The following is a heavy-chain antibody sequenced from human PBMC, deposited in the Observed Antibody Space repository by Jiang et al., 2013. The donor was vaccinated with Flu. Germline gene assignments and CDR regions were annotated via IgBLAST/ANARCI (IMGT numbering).Heavy chain of an antibody. CDR3: ARAGSSGYYFFDF. J-gene: IGHJ4*02. CDR2: IYSGGTT. D-gene: IGHD3-22*01. CDR1: GLTVSNNY. V-gene: IGHV3-53*01. Sequence: VQLLESGGGLIQPGGSLRLSCAASGLTVSNNYMTWGRRTPGKRLEWVSIIYSGGTTYYADSVQGRFTISRDNSKNTLYLQMNSLRAEDTAVYYCARAGSSGYYFFDFWGQGTLVTVSS.